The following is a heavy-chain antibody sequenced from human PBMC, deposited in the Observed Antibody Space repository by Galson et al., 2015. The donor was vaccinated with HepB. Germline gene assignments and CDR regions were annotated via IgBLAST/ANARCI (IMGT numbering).Heavy chain of an antibody. V-gene: IGHV1-69*04. CDR2: IIPILGIA. Sequence: SVKVSCKASGGTFSSYAISWVRQAPGQGLEWMGRIIPILGIANYAQKFQGRVTITADKSTSTAYMELSSLRSEDTAVYYCARDWNDYGDYVLFDYWGQGTLVTVSS. J-gene: IGHJ4*02. CDR1: GGTFSSYA. CDR3: ARDWNDYGDYVLFDY. D-gene: IGHD4-17*01.